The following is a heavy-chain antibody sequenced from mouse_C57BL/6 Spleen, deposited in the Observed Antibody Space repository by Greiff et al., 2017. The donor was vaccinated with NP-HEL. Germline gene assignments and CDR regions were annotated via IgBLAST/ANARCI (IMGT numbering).Heavy chain of an antibody. J-gene: IGHJ4*01. CDR2: IWSGGST. V-gene: IGHV2-2*01. CDR1: GFSLTSYG. D-gene: IGHD1-1*01. CDR3: ARRTTVVASYYAMDY. Sequence: VQLQQSGPGLVQPSQSLSITCTVSGFSLTSYGVHWVRQSPGKGLEWLGVIWSGGSTDYNAAFISRLSISKDNSKSQVFFKMNSLQADDTAIYYCARRTTVVASYYAMDYWGQRTSVTVSS.